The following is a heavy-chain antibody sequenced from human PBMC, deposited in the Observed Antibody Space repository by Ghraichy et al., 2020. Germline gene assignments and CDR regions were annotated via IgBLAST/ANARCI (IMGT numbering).Heavy chain of an antibody. D-gene: IGHD1-26*01. Sequence: GESLNISCADSGFTFSSYSMNWVRQAPGKGLEWVSSISSSSSYIYYADSVKGRFTISRDNAKNSLYLQMNSLRAEDTAVYYCARDGTSIVGATAHWGQGTLVTVYS. J-gene: IGHJ4*02. CDR2: ISSSSSYI. V-gene: IGHV3-21*01. CDR3: ARDGTSIVGATAH. CDR1: GFTFSSYS.